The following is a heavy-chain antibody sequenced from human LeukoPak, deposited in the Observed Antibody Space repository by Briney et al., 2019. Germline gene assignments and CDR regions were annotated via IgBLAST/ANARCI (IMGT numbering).Heavy chain of an antibody. Sequence: SETLSLTCTVSGGSISSYYWSWIRQPPGKGLEWIGYIYYSGSTNYNPSLKSRVTISVDTSKNQFSLKLSSVTAADTAVYYCARSRITMIGQGWFDPWGQGTLDTVSS. CDR1: GGSISSYY. D-gene: IGHD3-22*01. V-gene: IGHV4-59*01. J-gene: IGHJ5*02. CDR2: IYYSGST. CDR3: ARSRITMIGQGWFDP.